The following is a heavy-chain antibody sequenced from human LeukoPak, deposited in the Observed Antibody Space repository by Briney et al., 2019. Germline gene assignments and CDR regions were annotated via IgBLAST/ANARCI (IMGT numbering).Heavy chain of an antibody. CDR2: INVYNGNT. Sequence: ASVKVSYKASGYTFSKFGIGWLRQAPGQGTEWMGWINVYNGNTNYAQKLQGRVTMTTDTSTSTAYLELRSLRSDDTAVYYCARDDPNSGYDFDYWGQGTLVTVSS. D-gene: IGHD5-12*01. CDR3: ARDDPNSGYDFDY. CDR1: GYTFSKFG. V-gene: IGHV1-18*01. J-gene: IGHJ4*02.